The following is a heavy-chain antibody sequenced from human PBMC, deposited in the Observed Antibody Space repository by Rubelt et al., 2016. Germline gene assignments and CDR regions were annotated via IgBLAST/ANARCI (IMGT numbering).Heavy chain of an antibody. J-gene: IGHJ5*02. CDR2: IYWNDDK. CDR3: AHGEWELFVGWWFDP. D-gene: IGHD1-26*01. CDR1: GFSLSTSGVG. Sequence: QITLKESGPTLVKPTQTLTLTCTFSGFSLSTSGVGVGWIRQPPGKALEWLALIYWNDDKRYSPSLKSRLTIIKDTSKNQVVLRMTNRDPTDTATYYCAHGEWELFVGWWFDPWGQGTLVTVPP. V-gene: IGHV2-5*01.